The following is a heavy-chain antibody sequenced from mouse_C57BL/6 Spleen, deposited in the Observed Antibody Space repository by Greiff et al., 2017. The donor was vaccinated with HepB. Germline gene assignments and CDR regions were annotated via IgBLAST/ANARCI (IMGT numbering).Heavy chain of an antibody. CDR2: INPNNGGT. Sequence: EVQLQQSGPELVKPGASVKISCKASGYTFTDYYMNWVKQSHGKSLEWIGDINPNNGGTSYNQKFKGKATLTVDKSSSTAYMELRSLTSEDSAVYYCARWRDDYDWDYFDYWGQGTTLTVSS. CDR3: ARWRDDYDWDYFDY. J-gene: IGHJ2*01. D-gene: IGHD2-4*01. CDR1: GYTFTDYY. V-gene: IGHV1-26*01.